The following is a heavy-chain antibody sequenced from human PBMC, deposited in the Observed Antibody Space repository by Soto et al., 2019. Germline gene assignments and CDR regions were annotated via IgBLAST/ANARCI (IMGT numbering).Heavy chain of an antibody. CDR3: ARVQGDFWSGHYSRVDP. CDR2: IYHSGST. J-gene: IGHJ5*02. Sequence: QLQLQESGSGLVKPSQTLSLTCAVSGGSISSGGYSWSWIRQPPGKGLEWIGYIYHSGSTYYNPSLRRRVTISVDTSKNQFSLKLSSVTAADTAVYYCARVQGDFWSGHYSRVDPWGQGTVVTVSS. D-gene: IGHD3-3*01. V-gene: IGHV4-30-2*01. CDR1: GGSISSGGYS.